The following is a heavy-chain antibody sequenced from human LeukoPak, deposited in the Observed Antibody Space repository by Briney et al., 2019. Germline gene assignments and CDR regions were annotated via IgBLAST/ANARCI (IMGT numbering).Heavy chain of an antibody. Sequence: PGGSLRLSCAASGFTFSNYWMSWVRQAPGKGLEWVANIKQDGSEKYCVDSVKGRFTISRDNAKKSLYLQMNSLRAEDTAVYYCAKDRMATIDYWGQGTLVTVSS. CDR2: IKQDGSEK. V-gene: IGHV3-7*03. CDR1: GFTFSNYW. D-gene: IGHD5-24*01. J-gene: IGHJ4*02. CDR3: AKDRMATIDY.